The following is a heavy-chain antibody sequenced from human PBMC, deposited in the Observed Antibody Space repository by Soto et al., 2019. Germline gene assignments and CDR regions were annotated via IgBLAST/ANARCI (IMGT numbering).Heavy chain of an antibody. Sequence: QITLKESGPTLVKPTQTLTLTYTFSGFSLSTSGVGVGWIRQPPGKALEWLALLYCDDDKRYSPSLKSRLTITKDTSKNQVVLTMTNMDPVDTATYYCAHIRITMIVGAGYFQHCGQGTLVTVSS. CDR3: AHIRITMIVGAGYFQH. CDR2: LYCDDDK. CDR1: GFSLSTSGVG. V-gene: IGHV2-5*02. J-gene: IGHJ1*01. D-gene: IGHD3-22*01.